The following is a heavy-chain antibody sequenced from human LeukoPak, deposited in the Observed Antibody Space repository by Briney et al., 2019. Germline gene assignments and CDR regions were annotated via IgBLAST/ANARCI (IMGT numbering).Heavy chain of an antibody. CDR1: GGSISSYY. V-gene: IGHV4-59*01. D-gene: IGHD4-17*01. CDR2: IYYSGST. Sequence: PSETLSLTCTVSGGSISSYYWSWIRQPPGKGLEWIGYIYYSGSTNYNPSLKSRVTISVDTSKNQFSLKLSSVTAADTAVYYCARVATPATVTTNYFDYWGQGTLVTVSS. CDR3: ARVATPATVTTNYFDY. J-gene: IGHJ4*02.